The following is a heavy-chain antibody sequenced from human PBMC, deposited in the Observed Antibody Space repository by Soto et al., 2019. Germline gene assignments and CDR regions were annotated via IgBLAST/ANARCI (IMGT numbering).Heavy chain of an antibody. CDR1: GYTFTNYG. CDR2: ISAHNGNT. CDR3: ARDPGSNLYFDY. D-gene: IGHD1-20*01. Sequence: QVQLVQSGAEVKKPGASVKVSCKASGYTFTNYGISWVRQAPGQGLEWMGWISAHNGNTKYAQKLKARVTTTTDTSTSTAYMDLRSLRSDDTAVYYCARDPGSNLYFDYWGQRPLVTVSS. V-gene: IGHV1-18*01. J-gene: IGHJ4*02.